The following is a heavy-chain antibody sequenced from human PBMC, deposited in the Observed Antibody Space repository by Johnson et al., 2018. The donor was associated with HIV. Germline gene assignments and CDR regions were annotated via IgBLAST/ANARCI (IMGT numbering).Heavy chain of an antibody. CDR3: ARDHGWSRGWLFDAFDI. CDR2: ISYDGSNK. J-gene: IGHJ3*02. D-gene: IGHD6-19*01. CDR1: AFTFSRHA. Sequence: QVQLVESGGGVVQPERSLRLSCSASAFTFSRHAMHWVRQAPGKGPEWVACISYDGSNKYYADSVKGRFTISRDNSKNTLYLQMNSLRAEDTAVYYCARDHGWSRGWLFDAFDIWGQGTMVTVSS. V-gene: IGHV3-30*04.